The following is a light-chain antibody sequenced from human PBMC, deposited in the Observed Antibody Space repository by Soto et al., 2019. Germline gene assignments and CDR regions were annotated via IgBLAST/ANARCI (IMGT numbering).Light chain of an antibody. J-gene: IGLJ2*01. CDR3: SSKTSNTTVI. V-gene: IGLV2-14*01. CDR1: SSDIGGYNY. CDR2: EVR. Sequence: QSALTQPASVSGSPGQSITISCTGSSSDIGGYNYVSWYQQHPGKAPKLMIYEVRNRPSGISNRFSGSKSGNTASLTISGLQAEDEADYYCSSKTSNTTVIFGGGTKLTVL.